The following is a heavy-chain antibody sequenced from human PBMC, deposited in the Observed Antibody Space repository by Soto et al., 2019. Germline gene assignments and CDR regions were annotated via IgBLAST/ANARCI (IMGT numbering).Heavy chain of an antibody. CDR1: GFTFSNYS. CDR3: ARGFTLIVVAPNGY. V-gene: IGHV3-30-3*01. D-gene: IGHD3-22*01. J-gene: IGHJ4*02. Sequence: GGSLSLSCAASGFTFSNYSMHWVRQAPGKGLEWVAVISYDGSNKYYADSVKGRFTISRDNSKNTHYLQMNSLRAEDTAVYYCARGFTLIVVAPNGYWGQGTLVTVSS. CDR2: ISYDGSNK.